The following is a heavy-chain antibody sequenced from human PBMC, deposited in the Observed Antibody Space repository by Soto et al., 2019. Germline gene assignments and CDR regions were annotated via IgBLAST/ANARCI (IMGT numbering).Heavy chain of an antibody. V-gene: IGHV4-59*01. D-gene: IGHD6-19*01. CDR1: GGSISSYY. J-gene: IGHJ4*02. CDR2: IYYSGST. Sequence: QVQLQESGPGLVKPSETLSLTCTVSGGSISSYYWSWIRQPPGKGLEWIGYIYYSGSTNYNPSLKSRVTISVDTSKNQFSLKLSSVTAADTAVYYWASSSNSGWYETDYWGQGTLVTVSS. CDR3: ASSSNSGWYETDY.